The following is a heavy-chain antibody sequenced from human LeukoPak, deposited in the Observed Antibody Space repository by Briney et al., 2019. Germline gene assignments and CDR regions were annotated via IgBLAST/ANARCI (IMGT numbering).Heavy chain of an antibody. Sequence: SETLSLTCTFYGGSFSSYYWSWVRQPPGKGLEWIGEINHSGSTTYNPSLRSRVTISVDTSKKHFSLKLTSVTAADTAVYFCAQTLEVSTITVHYWGQGTLVTVSS. V-gene: IGHV4-34*01. CDR3: AQTLEVSTITVHY. CDR2: INHSGST. D-gene: IGHD2-8*02. J-gene: IGHJ4*02. CDR1: GGSFSSYY.